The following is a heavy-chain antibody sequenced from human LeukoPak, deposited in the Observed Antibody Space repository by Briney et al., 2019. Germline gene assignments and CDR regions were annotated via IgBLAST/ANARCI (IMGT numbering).Heavy chain of an antibody. V-gene: IGHV3-20*04. CDR1: GFTFDDYG. CDR3: ARSMSTVTTRYFDL. Sequence: GGSLRLSCAASGFTFDDYGMSWVRQAPGKGLEWVSYITWNGARTHYADSVKGRLTISRDNAKYSLYLEMNSLRAEDTALYYCARSMSTVTTRYFDLWGRGTLVTVSS. D-gene: IGHD4-17*01. CDR2: ITWNGART. J-gene: IGHJ2*01.